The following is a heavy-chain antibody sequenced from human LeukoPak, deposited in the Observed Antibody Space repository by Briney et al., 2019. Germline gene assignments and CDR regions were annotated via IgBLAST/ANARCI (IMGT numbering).Heavy chain of an antibody. J-gene: IGHJ4*02. CDR3: AKGSDSSSWYHFDY. V-gene: IGHV3-9*03. D-gene: IGHD6-13*01. Sequence: PGGSLRLSCAASGFTFDDYAMHWVRQAPGKGLEWVSGISWNSGSIGYADSVKGRFTISRDNAKNSLYLQMNSLRAEDMAFYYCAKGSDSSSWYHFDYWGQGTLVTVSS. CDR1: GFTFDDYA. CDR2: ISWNSGSI.